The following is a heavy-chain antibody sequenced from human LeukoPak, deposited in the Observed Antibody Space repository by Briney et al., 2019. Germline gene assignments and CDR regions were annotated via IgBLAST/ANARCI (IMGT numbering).Heavy chain of an antibody. CDR1: GYTFTGYY. CDR3: ARASFISKYCSSTSCSLEY. V-gene: IGHV1-2*02. J-gene: IGHJ4*02. D-gene: IGHD2-2*01. Sequence: ASVKVSCKASGYTFTGYYMHWVRQAPGQGLEWMGWIRPNSGGTNYAQKFQGRVTMTSDTSFSTAYMELSRLRSDDTAVYYCARASFISKYCSSTSCSLEYWGQGTLVTVSS. CDR2: IRPNSGGT.